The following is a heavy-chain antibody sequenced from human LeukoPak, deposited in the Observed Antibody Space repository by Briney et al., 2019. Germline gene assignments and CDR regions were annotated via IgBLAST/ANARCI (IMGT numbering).Heavy chain of an antibody. Sequence: GGSLRLSCAASGFTSSSYAMHWVRQAPGKGPEWVAVISYDGSNKYYADSVKGRFTISRDNSKNTLYLQMNSLRAEDTAVYYCAREEGRYFDYWGQGTLVTVSS. J-gene: IGHJ4*02. CDR2: ISYDGSNK. CDR3: AREEGRYFDY. D-gene: IGHD3-10*01. V-gene: IGHV3-30-3*01. CDR1: GFTSSSYA.